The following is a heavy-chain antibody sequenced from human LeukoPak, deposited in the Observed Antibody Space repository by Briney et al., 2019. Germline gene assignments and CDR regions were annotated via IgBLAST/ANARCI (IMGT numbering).Heavy chain of an antibody. CDR2: ISYDGSNK. CDR3: ASLTLTYNPLDF. CDR1: GFTFSSYG. D-gene: IGHD1-1*01. V-gene: IGHV3-30*03. Sequence: PGRSLRLSCAASGFTFSSYGMHWVRQAPDQGLEWVAVISYDGSNKYYADSVKGRFTISRDNSKNTLYLQMNSLRAEDTAVYYCASLTLTYNPLDFWGQGTLVTVSS. J-gene: IGHJ4*02.